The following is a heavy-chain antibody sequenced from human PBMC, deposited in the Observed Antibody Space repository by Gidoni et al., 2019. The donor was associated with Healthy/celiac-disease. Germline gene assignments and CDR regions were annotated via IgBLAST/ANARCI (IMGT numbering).Heavy chain of an antibody. V-gene: IGHV3-73*01. CDR2: IRSKANSYAT. CDR3: TSLPLITMVRGVINP. Sequence: EVQLVESGGGLVQPGGSLKLSCAASGFTFSGSAMHWVRQASGKGLEWVGRIRSKANSYATAYAASVKGRFTISRDDSKNTAYLQMNSLKTEDTAVYYCTSLPLITMVRGVINPWGQGTLVTVSS. J-gene: IGHJ5*02. D-gene: IGHD3-10*01. CDR1: GFTFSGSA.